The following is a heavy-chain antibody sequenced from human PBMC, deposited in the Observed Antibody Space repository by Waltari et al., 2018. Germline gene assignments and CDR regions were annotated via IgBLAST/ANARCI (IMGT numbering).Heavy chain of an antibody. CDR2: IKQDGSEK. CDR1: GFTFSGYW. V-gene: IGHV3-7*01. D-gene: IGHD6-13*01. J-gene: IGHJ4*02. CDR3: ARDSRIAAVSDY. Sequence: EVQLVESGGGLVQPGGSLRLSCAASGFTFSGYWMSWVRQAPGKGLEWVANIKQDGSEKYYVDSVNGRFTISRDNAKNSLYLQMNSLRAEDTAVYYCARDSRIAAVSDYWGQGTLVTVSS.